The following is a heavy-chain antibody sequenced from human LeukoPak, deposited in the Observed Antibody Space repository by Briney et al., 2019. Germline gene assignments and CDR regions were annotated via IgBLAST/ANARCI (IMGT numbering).Heavy chain of an antibody. V-gene: IGHV4-61*05. J-gene: IGHJ4*02. Sequence: PSETLSLTCTVSGGSIDSRSYYWSWIRQPPGKGLEWIGYISYSGSTDSNPSLKSRVTISVDTSKNQISLKLSSVTAADTAVYYCARTYCRGGSCHFDYWGQGTLVTVSS. D-gene: IGHD2-15*01. CDR1: GGSIDSRSYY. CDR2: ISYSGST. CDR3: ARTYCRGGSCHFDY.